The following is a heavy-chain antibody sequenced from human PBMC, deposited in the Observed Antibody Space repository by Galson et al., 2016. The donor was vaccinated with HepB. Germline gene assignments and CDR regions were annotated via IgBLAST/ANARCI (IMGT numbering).Heavy chain of an antibody. D-gene: IGHD2-15*01. Sequence: SVKVSCKASGYTFTGYYMHWVRQAPGQGLEWMGWINPNSGSTNYAQKFQGWVTMTRDTSISTTYMELSRLRSDDAAVYYCARSTSFFYYVDYWGQGTLVTVSS. J-gene: IGHJ4*02. CDR2: INPNSGST. CDR3: ARSTSFFYYVDY. CDR1: GYTFTGYY. V-gene: IGHV1-2*04.